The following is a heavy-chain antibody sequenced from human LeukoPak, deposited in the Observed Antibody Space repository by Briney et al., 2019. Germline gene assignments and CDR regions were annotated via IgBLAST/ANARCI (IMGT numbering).Heavy chain of an antibody. CDR2: ISGSGDST. J-gene: IGHJ5*02. V-gene: IGHV3-23*01. D-gene: IGHD3-22*01. CDR1: GFTFNNYA. CDR3: AKDYYHDSSGYYYRVSNWFDP. Sequence: GGSLRLPCAASGFTFNNYAMNWVRQAPGKGLEWVSVISGSGDSTYYADSVKGRFTISRDNSKNTLYLQMNSLRAEDTAVYYCAKDYYHDSSGYYYRVSNWFDPWGQGTLVTVSS.